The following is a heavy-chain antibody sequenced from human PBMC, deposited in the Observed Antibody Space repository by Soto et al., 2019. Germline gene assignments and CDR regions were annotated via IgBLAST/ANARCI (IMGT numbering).Heavy chain of an antibody. CDR3: ARDRGHGSGMRY. CDR2: INAGNGNT. Sequence: QVQLVQSGAEVKKPGASVKVSCTASGYTFTSYAMHWVRQAPGQRLEWMGWINAGNGNTKYSQKFQGRVTITRDTSASTAYMELSSLRSEDTAVYYCARDRGHGSGMRYWGQGTLVTVSS. V-gene: IGHV1-3*01. D-gene: IGHD3-10*01. J-gene: IGHJ4*02. CDR1: GYTFTSYA.